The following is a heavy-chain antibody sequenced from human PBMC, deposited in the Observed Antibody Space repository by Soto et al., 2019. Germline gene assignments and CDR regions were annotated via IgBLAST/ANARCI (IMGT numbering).Heavy chain of an antibody. CDR2: ISGSGGST. V-gene: IGHV3-23*01. D-gene: IGHD3-3*01. CDR3: AKEMGRFLEWLLCDY. CDR1: GFTFSSYA. J-gene: IGHJ4*02. Sequence: GGSLRLSCAASGFTFSSYAMSWVRHAPGKGLEWVSAISGSGGSTYYADSVKGRFTISRDNSKNTLYLQMNSLRAEDTAVYYCAKEMGRFLEWLLCDYWGQGTLVTVSS.